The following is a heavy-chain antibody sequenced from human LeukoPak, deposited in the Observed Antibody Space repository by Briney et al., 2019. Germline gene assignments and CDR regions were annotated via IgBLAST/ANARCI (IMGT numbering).Heavy chain of an antibody. CDR2: INHSGST. CDR1: GGSFSGYY. J-gene: IGHJ4*02. V-gene: IGHV4-34*01. D-gene: IGHD6-19*01. CDR3: ARGASGWPFDY. Sequence: SETLSLTSAVYGGSFSGYYWSWIRQPPGKGLEWIGEINHSGSTNYNPSLKSRVTISVDTSKNQFSLKLRSVTAADTAVHYCARGASGWPFDYWGQGTLVTVSS.